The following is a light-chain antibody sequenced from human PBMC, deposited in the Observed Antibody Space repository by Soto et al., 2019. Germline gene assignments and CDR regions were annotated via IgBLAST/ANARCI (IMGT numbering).Light chain of an antibody. J-gene: IGLJ3*02. Sequence: QSVLTQPPSVSAAPGQRVTISCSGNSSNVGDNFVSWYQQPPEAAPKLLIYDNHKRPSWIPDRFSGSKSGTSATLGITGLQTGDEADYYCATWDGSLSVVVFGGGTKLTV. CDR1: SSNVGDNF. V-gene: IGLV1-51*01. CDR3: ATWDGSLSVVV. CDR2: DNH.